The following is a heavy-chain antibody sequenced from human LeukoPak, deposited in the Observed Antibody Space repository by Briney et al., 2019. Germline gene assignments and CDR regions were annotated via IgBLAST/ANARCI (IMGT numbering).Heavy chain of an antibody. D-gene: IGHD3-9*01. CDR1: GFTFSSYG. CDR3: ATRPLLTGEVY. V-gene: IGHV3-30*03. CDR2: ISYDGSNK. Sequence: GGSLRLSCAASGFTFSSYGMHWVRQAPGKGLEWVAVISYDGSNKYYADSVKGRFTISRDNSKNTLYLQMNSLRAEDTAVYYCATRPLLTGEVYWGQGTLVTVSS. J-gene: IGHJ4*02.